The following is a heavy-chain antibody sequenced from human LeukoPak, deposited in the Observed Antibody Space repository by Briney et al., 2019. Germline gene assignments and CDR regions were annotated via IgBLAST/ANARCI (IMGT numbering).Heavy chain of an antibody. Sequence: PGGSLRLSCAASGFTFSSYSMNWVRQAPGKGLEWVSSISSSSSYIYYADSVKGRFTISRDNAKNSLYLQMNSLRAEDTAVYYCARRYCSGGSCYGFPDYWGQGTLVTVSS. D-gene: IGHD2-15*01. CDR3: ARRYCSGGSCYGFPDY. CDR1: GFTFSSYS. CDR2: ISSSSSYI. V-gene: IGHV3-21*01. J-gene: IGHJ4*02.